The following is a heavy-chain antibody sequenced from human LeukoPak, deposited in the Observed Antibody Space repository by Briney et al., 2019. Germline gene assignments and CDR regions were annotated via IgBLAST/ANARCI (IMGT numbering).Heavy chain of an antibody. CDR3: AKGARPLVRGYTGSDVVDYFDY. CDR2: ISGSGGST. Sequence: GGSLRLSCSASGFTFISYAMTWVRQAPGKGLEWVSGISGSGGSTYYADSVKGRFTISRDNSLNTLYLQMNSLRADDTAVYYCAKGARPLVRGYTGSDVVDYFDYWGQGTLVTVSS. CDR1: GFTFISYA. J-gene: IGHJ4*02. D-gene: IGHD5-12*01. V-gene: IGHV3-23*01.